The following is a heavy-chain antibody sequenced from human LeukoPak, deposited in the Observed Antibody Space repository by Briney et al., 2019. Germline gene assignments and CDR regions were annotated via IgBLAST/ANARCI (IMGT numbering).Heavy chain of an antibody. J-gene: IGHJ6*02. D-gene: IGHD2-15*01. CDR1: GGSISSGTYF. CDR2: IYYSGST. Sequence: SETLSLTCTVSGGSISSGTYFWTWIRQHPGKGLEWIGYIYYSGSTYYNPSLKSRVTISVDTSKNQFSLKLNSVTAADTAVYYCARVGRVYSPYYYYAMDVWGQGTTVTVSS. V-gene: IGHV4-31*03. CDR3: ARVGRVYSPYYYYAMDV.